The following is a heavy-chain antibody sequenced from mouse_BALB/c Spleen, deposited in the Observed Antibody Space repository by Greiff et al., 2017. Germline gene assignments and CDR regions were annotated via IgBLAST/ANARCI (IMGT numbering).Heavy chain of an antibody. CDR3: ASEGEL. Sequence: VQLQESGAELARPGASVKLSCKASGYTFTSYWMQWVKQRPGQGLEWIGAIYPGDGDTRYTQKFKGKATLTADKSSSTAYMQLSSLASEDSAVYYCASEGELWGQGTTLTVSS. J-gene: IGHJ2*01. CDR1: GYTFTSYW. CDR2: IYPGDGDT. V-gene: IGHV1-87*01.